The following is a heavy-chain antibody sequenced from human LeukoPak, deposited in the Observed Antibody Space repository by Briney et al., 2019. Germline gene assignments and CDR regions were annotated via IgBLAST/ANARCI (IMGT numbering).Heavy chain of an antibody. CDR3: ARANLWGRSSTGWYSN. Sequence: KPSETLSLTCAVYGGSFSDYFWTWIRQPPGKGLEWIGEINDSGSASYNSSLKSRVTISIDTSRNQFSLKLTSLTVADTAVYYCARANLWGRSSTGWYSNWGQGSLVTVSS. CDR1: GGSFSDYF. V-gene: IGHV4-34*01. D-gene: IGHD6-19*01. CDR2: INDSGSA. J-gene: IGHJ4*02.